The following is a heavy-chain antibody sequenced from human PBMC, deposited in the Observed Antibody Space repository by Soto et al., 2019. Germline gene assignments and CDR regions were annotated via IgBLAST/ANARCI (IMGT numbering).Heavy chain of an antibody. CDR2: ISAYNGNT. D-gene: IGHD2-15*01. CDR3: ARDTKDIVVVVAATDFSSADY. CDR1: GYTFTSYG. Sequence: EASVKVSCKASGYTFTSYGISWVRQAPGQGLEWMGWISAYNGNTNYAQKLQGRVTMTTDTSTSTAYMELRSLRSDDTAVYYCARDTKDIVVVVAATDFSSADYWGQGTLVTVSS. V-gene: IGHV1-18*01. J-gene: IGHJ4*02.